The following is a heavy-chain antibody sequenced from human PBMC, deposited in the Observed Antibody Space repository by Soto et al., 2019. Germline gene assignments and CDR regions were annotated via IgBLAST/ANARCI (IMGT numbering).Heavy chain of an antibody. CDR1: GFTFRNYG. CDR3: AKKIMGYAAHSDALDD. CDR2: ISYDGDHK. D-gene: IGHD5-12*01. Sequence: LRLSCTPSGFTFRNYGLLWVRQAPGKGLEWVALISYDGDHKYYPDSARGRFTVSRDNFNNMLFLQMDSLTPEDTAVYYCAKKIMGYAAHSDALDDWGQGTTVTVSS. V-gene: IGHV3-30*18. J-gene: IGHJ6*02.